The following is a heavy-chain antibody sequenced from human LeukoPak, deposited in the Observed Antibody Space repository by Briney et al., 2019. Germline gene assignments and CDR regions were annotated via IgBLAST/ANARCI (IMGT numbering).Heavy chain of an antibody. Sequence: PSETLSLTCTVSGGSISSYYWSWIRQPPGKGLEWIGYIYYSGSTNYNPSLKSRVTISVDTSKNQFSLKLSSVTAADTAVYYCARGDDSSGYHIEYFQLWGQGTLVTVSS. V-gene: IGHV4-59*01. CDR2: IYYSGST. D-gene: IGHD3-22*01. CDR1: GGSISSYY. CDR3: ARGDDSSGYHIEYFQL. J-gene: IGHJ1*01.